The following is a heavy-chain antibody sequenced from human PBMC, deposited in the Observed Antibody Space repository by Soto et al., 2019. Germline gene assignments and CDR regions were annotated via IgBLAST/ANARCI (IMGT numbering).Heavy chain of an antibody. J-gene: IGHJ4*02. V-gene: IGHV2-5*02. CDR2: IYWDGES. CDR3: AHRDSTGTTTYFDS. D-gene: IGHD1-1*01. Sequence: QITLKEAGPTLVKPTETLTLTCTFSGFSFTTTRIGVGWTRQPPGKALEWLAIIYWDGESRYNPLLRRRLTLTEDPSKNQVVRTMTKMHPKDTATYYCAHRDSTGTTTYFDSWGQGIPVTVAS. CDR1: GFSFTTTRIG.